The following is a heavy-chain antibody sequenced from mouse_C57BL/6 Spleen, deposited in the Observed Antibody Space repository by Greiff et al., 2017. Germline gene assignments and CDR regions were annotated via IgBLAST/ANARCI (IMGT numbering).Heavy chain of an antibody. J-gene: IGHJ2*01. CDR2: IWSGGST. Sequence: VQLQQSGPGLVQPSQCLSISCTVSGFSLTSYCVHWVRQSPGKGLEWLGVIWSGGSTDYTAAFISRLSISKDNSKSQVFYMMNSMQADDSAIYYCARSPFPVDDMDYWGQGTTLTVAS. CDR1: GFSLTSYC. V-gene: IGHV2-2*01. CDR3: ARSPFPVDDMDY. D-gene: IGHD1-1*01.